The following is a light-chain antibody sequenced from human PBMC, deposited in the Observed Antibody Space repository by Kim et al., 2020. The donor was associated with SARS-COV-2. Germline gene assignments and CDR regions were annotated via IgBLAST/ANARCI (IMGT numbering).Light chain of an antibody. V-gene: IGKV3-15*01. CDR2: GAS. CDR3: QQYHNWPRT. Sequence: VSPGERATLSCRASQSVSSNLAWYQQKPGQAPRLLIYGASTRATAIPTRFSGSGSGTEFTLTISSLQSEDFADYYCQQYHNWPRTFGQGTKVDIK. J-gene: IGKJ1*01. CDR1: QSVSSN.